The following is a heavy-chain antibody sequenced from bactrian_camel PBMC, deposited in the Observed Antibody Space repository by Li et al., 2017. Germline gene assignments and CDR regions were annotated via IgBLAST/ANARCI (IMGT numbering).Heavy chain of an antibody. CDR2: LDSDGTT. CDR3: ATGAVIGY. CDR1: GYHSYSYC. J-gene: IGHJ4*01. V-gene: IGHV3S53*01. D-gene: IGHD1*01. Sequence: VQLVESGGGSVQAGGSLRLSCAASGYHSYSYCRAWFREAPGKQREGVATLDSDGTTTFADSVKGRFTISRDNAKNTLYLQMNSLKTEDTAVYYCATGAVIGYWSQGTQVTVS.